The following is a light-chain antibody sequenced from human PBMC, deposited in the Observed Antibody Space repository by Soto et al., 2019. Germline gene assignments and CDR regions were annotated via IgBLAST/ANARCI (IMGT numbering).Light chain of an antibody. V-gene: IGKV3-20*01. CDR1: QSISSSY. CDR2: DAS. CDR3: QQYVSSPPT. J-gene: IGKJ1*01. Sequence: IVLTQSAGTLSLSPGERATLSCRASQSISSSYLAWYQQKPGQAPRLLIYDASSRATGIPDRFSGSGSGTDFTLTISRLEPEDFAVYYCQQYVSSPPTFGQGTKVDIK.